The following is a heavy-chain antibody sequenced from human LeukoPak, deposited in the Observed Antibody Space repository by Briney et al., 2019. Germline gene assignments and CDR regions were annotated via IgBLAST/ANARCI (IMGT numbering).Heavy chain of an antibody. D-gene: IGHD3-10*01. CDR3: ARDSLIQHGSGSYWGFDY. CDR2: IKKEGSDK. J-gene: IGHJ4*02. Sequence: GGSLRLSCAGPGFMFSNYWLSWVRQAPGKGPGWVGDIKKEGSDKYYVGSVKGRFTISRDNAKNSLYLQMNSLRAEDTAVYYCARDSLIQHGSGSYWGFDYWGQGILVTVSS. V-gene: IGHV3-7*03. CDR1: GFMFSNYW.